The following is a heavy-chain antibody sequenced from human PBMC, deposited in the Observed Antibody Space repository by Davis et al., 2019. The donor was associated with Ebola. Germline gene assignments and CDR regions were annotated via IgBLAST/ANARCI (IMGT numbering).Heavy chain of an antibody. J-gene: IGHJ6*02. D-gene: IGHD4-17*01. CDR1: GFTFSSYW. V-gene: IGHV3-74*01. CDR2: IKSDGTST. CDR3: ARDHAVTRVYGMDV. Sequence: GESLKISCAASGFTFSSYWMHWVRQAPGKGLVWVSRIKSDGTSTNYADSVKGRFTISRDNSKNTLYLQMNSLRAEDTAVYYCARDHAVTRVYGMDVWGQGTTVTVSS.